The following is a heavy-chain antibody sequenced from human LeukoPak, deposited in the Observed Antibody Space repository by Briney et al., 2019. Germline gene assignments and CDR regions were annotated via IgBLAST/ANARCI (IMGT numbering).Heavy chain of an antibody. V-gene: IGHV1-69*05. Sequence: ASVKVSCKASGGTFSSYAISWVRQAPGQGLEWMGGIILIFGTANYAQKFQGRVTITTDESTSTAYMELSSLRSEDTAVYCCTRSIVVVTADMYYFDYWGQGTLVTVSS. CDR2: IILIFGTA. D-gene: IGHD2-21*02. CDR1: GGTFSSYA. J-gene: IGHJ4*02. CDR3: TRSIVVVTADMYYFDY.